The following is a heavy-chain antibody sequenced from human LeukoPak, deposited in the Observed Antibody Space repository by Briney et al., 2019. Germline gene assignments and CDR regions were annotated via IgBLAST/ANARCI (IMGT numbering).Heavy chain of an antibody. J-gene: IGHJ4*02. CDR1: GYSISSGYY. V-gene: IGHV4-38-2*02. Sequence: SETLSLTCTVSGYSISSGYYWGWSRQPPGKGLEWIGIIYHSGSTYYNPSLKSRVTISVDTSKNQFSLKLSSVTAADTAVYYCARERALGVLGSYNFDYWGQGTLVTVSS. CDR3: ARERALGVLGSYNFDY. CDR2: IYHSGST. D-gene: IGHD3-16*01.